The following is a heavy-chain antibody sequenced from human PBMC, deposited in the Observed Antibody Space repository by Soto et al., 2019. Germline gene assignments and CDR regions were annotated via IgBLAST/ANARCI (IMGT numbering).Heavy chain of an antibody. CDR1: GFTFSNYW. D-gene: IGHD2-2*01. Sequence: EVQLVESGGGLVQPGGSLRLSCAASGFTFSNYWMSWVRQAPGKGLEWVANIKQDESEEYYVDSVKGRFTISRDNAKNSLYLQMNSLRAEDTAVYYCARPPSRPVQFAFEIWGQGTMVTVSS. J-gene: IGHJ3*02. V-gene: IGHV3-7*01. CDR3: ARPPSRPVQFAFEI. CDR2: IKQDESEE.